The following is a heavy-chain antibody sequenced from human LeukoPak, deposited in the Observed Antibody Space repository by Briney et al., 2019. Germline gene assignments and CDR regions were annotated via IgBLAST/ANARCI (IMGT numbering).Heavy chain of an antibody. J-gene: IGHJ6*03. CDR3: ARDGVAGRHYYYYYYMDV. CDR2: IHANSGGT. CDR1: GYTFTGYY. V-gene: IGHV1-2*02. D-gene: IGHD6-6*01. Sequence: ASVKVSFKSSGYTFTGYYMHWVRQAPGQGLAGVGWIHANSGGTNYAQKFQGRVTMTRDTSISKAYMELSRLRSDDTAVYYCARDGVAGRHYYYYYYMDVWGKGTTVTVSS.